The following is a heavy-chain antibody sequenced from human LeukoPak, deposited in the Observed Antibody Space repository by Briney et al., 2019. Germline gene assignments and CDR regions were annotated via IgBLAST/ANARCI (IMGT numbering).Heavy chain of an antibody. CDR1: GYTFTSYG. Sequence: ASVKVSCKASGYTFTSYGISWVRQAPGQGLEWMGWISAYNGNTNYAQKFQGRVTMTRDTSTSTVYMELSSLRSEDTAVYYCARDPVARGRSGGGWFDPWGQGTLVTVSS. D-gene: IGHD1-14*01. V-gene: IGHV1-18*01. CDR3: ARDPVARGRSGGGWFDP. J-gene: IGHJ5*02. CDR2: ISAYNGNT.